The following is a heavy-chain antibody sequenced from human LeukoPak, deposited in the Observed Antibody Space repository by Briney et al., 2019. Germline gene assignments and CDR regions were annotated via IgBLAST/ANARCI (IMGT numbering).Heavy chain of an antibody. CDR1: GFTFTSSA. J-gene: IGHJ4*02. CDR2: VVVGSGNT. V-gene: IGHV1-58*01. Sequence: SVKVSCKASGFTFTSSAVQWVRQARGQRLEWIGWVVVGSGNTNYAQKFQERVTITRDMSTSTAYMELSCLRSEDTAVYYCAADPDYYGSGSYLFDYWGQGTLVTVSS. CDR3: AADPDYYGSGSYLFDY. D-gene: IGHD3-10*01.